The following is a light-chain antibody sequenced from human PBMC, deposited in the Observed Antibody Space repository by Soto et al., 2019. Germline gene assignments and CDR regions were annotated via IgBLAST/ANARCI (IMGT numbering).Light chain of an antibody. Sequence: DIQMTQSPSSLSASVGDRVTITCRASQGINNYLAWYQQKPGKVPKLLIYGASTLQSGVPSRFSGSGSGTDFTPTISSLQPEDGATYYCQRYNSAPWTFGQGTKVEIK. CDR3: QRYNSAPWT. J-gene: IGKJ1*01. CDR1: QGINNY. CDR2: GAS. V-gene: IGKV1-27*01.